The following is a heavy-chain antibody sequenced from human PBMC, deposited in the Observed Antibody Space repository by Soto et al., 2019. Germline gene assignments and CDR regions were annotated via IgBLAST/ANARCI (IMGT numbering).Heavy chain of an antibody. CDR1: GDYIHVGGYY. CDR3: GRDLTSNANCIDP. J-gene: IGHJ5*02. Sequence: ASETLSLTCSVSGDYIHVGGYYWTWIRQRPGKGLEWMGYIYYTGKTYYNTSLESRLTMSVDRSKNQFSLRLTSVTAADTAVYFCGRDLTSNANCIDPWGQGTLVSVSS. V-gene: IGHV4-30-4*01. D-gene: IGHD2-2*01. CDR2: IYYTGKT.